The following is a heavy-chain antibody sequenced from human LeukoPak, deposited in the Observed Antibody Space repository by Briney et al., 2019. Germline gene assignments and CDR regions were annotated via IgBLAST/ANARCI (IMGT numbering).Heavy chain of an antibody. CDR3: TRDERSYCRDISCYPGDY. V-gene: IGHV3-21*01. CDR1: GFNFNGYA. Sequence: GGSLRLSCAASGFNFNGYAMKWVRQAPGKGLEWVAAISHTSAYIYYSASVKGRFTISRHNAKNSLYLQMDSPRAEDTAISYCTRDERSYCRDISCYPGDYWGQGTLVTVSS. D-gene: IGHD3-10*01. J-gene: IGHJ4*02. CDR2: ISHTSAYI.